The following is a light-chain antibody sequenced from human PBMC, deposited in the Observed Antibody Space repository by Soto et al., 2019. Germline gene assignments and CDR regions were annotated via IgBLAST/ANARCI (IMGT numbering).Light chain of an antibody. CDR2: VNN. J-gene: IGLJ3*02. V-gene: IGLV1-40*01. Sequence: QAVVTQPPSVSGAPGQRVTISCTGSSSNIGAGYDVHWYQHLPGTAPKLLIYVNNNRPSGVPDRFSGSKSGTSASLAITGLQAEDEADYYWQSYDSTLSGSWVFGGGTKLTVV. CDR1: SSNIGAGYD. CDR3: QSYDSTLSGSWV.